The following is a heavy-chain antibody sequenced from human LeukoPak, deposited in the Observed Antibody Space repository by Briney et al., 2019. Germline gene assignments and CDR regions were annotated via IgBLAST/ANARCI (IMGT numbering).Heavy chain of an antibody. J-gene: IGHJ4*02. V-gene: IGHV3-33*01. D-gene: IGHD6-19*01. CDR3: ARSPRSSSGLDY. Sequence: GASLRLSCVASGFTFGSFGFNWVRQAPGKELEWVTLIWFDGRREDYIDSVKGRFTVSRDDSENTVYLQMSNLRVEDTAVYYCARSPRSSSGLDYWGQGTLVAVSS. CDR2: IWFDGRRE. CDR1: GFTFGSFG.